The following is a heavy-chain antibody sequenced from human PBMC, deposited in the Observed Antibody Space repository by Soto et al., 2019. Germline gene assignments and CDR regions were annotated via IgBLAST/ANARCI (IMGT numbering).Heavy chain of an antibody. D-gene: IGHD4-17*01. CDR3: VRGEGGSSVTPFDY. CDR1: GFTFSSYT. V-gene: IGHV3-30-3*01. Sequence: QVQLVESGGGVVQPGRSLRLSCAASGFTFSSYTMHWVRQAPGKGLEWVTFISYDGSNKYYADSVKGRFTISRDSSKNTLYLQMNSLRDEETAVYYCVRGEGGSSVTPFDYWGQGTLVTVSS. J-gene: IGHJ4*02. CDR2: ISYDGSNK.